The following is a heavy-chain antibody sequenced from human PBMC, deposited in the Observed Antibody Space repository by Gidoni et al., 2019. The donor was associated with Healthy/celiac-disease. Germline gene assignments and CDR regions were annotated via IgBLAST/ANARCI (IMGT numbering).Heavy chain of an antibody. J-gene: IGHJ3*02. CDR2: ISGSGGST. D-gene: IGHD6-13*01. CDR3: AKVSSSGGAGAFDI. CDR1: GFTFSSYA. Sequence: EVQLLESGGGVVQPGGSLRRSCAAAGFTFSSYAMSWVRQAPGKGLEWVSAISGSGGSTYYADSVKGRFTISRDNSKNTLYLQMNSLRAEDTAVYYCAKVSSSGGAGAFDIWGQGTMVTVSS. V-gene: IGHV3-23*01.